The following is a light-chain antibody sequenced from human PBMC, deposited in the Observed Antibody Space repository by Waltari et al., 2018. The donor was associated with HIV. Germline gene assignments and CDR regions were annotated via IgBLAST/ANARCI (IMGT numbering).Light chain of an antibody. J-gene: IGLJ2*01. CDR3: QSYDRSLSASVV. CDR1: SSNIGADYD. V-gene: IGLV1-40*01. Sequence: QSVLTQPPSVSGAPGQRVTIPCPGGSSNIGADYDVHWYQQIPGTAPKLLISGNKNRPSGVPDRFSASKSGTSASLAITGLQAEDEAGYFCQSYDRSLSASVVFGGGTKLTVL. CDR2: GNK.